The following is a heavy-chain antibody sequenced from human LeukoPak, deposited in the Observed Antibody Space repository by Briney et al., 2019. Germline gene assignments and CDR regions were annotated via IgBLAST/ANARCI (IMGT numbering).Heavy chain of an antibody. Sequence: GALRLSCAASEFSVGSNYMTWVRQAPGKGLEWVSLIYSGGSTYYADSVKGRFTISRDNSKNTLYLQMNSLRAEDTAVYYCARHGPPRAGWGRKYYYMDVWGKGTTVTISS. D-gene: IGHD3-16*01. CDR2: IYSGGST. CDR1: EFSVGSNY. CDR3: ARHGPPRAGWGRKYYYMDV. V-gene: IGHV3-66*04. J-gene: IGHJ6*03.